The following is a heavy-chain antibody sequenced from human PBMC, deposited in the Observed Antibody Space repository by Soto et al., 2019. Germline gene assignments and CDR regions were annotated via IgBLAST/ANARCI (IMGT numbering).Heavy chain of an antibody. Sequence: WGSLRLSCLVSADSEFSFSDQHIDWVRQATGQGLEWVGRSRNRVNSLSTAYAASVQGRFTISRDDSKNPVYLQMNSLRTEDKAVYYGSGVDPSAKSPGYWGQGTLVSVSS. CDR2: SRNRVNSLST. D-gene: IGHD2-15*01. CDR1: EFSFSDQH. CDR3: SGVDPSAKSPGY. V-gene: IGHV3-72*01. J-gene: IGHJ4*02.